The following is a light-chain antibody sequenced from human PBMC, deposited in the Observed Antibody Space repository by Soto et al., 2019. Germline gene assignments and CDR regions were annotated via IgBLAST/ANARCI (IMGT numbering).Light chain of an antibody. CDR3: QQYSSYWT. J-gene: IGKJ1*01. Sequence: IQLPQSPSSLSASVGDSVPITCRASQDIAIYLAWYQQKPGEAPKLLIYAASTLYGGVPSRFSGSGSGTEFTLTISSLQSDDFATYYCQQYSSYWTVGQGTKVDIK. CDR1: QDIAIY. CDR2: AAS. V-gene: IGKV1-9*01.